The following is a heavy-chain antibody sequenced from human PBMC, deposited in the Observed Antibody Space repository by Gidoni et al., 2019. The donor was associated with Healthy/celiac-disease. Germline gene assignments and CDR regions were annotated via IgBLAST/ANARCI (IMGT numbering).Heavy chain of an antibody. CDR3: AKDVLYDFWSGDYFDY. CDR1: GFTFSSYA. V-gene: IGHV3-23*01. Sequence: EVQLLESGGGLVQPGGSLRLSCAPSGFTFSSYAMSWVRQAPGKGLELVSAISGSGGSTYYADSVKGRFTISRDNSKNTLYLQMNSLRAEDTAVYYCAKDVLYDFWSGDYFDYWGQGTLVTVSS. J-gene: IGHJ4*02. D-gene: IGHD3-3*01. CDR2: ISGSGGST.